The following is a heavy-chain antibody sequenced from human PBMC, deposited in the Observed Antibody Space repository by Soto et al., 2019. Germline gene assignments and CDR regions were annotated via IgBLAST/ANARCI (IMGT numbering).Heavy chain of an antibody. CDR2: FDPEDGEA. CDR3: ATVPWVYYYYDMDV. V-gene: IGHV1-24*01. D-gene: IGHD1-26*01. J-gene: IGHJ6*02. Sequence: GASVKVSCKVSGYTLTELSMHWVRQAPGKGLEWMGGFDPEDGEAIYAQKFQGRVTMTEDTSTDTAYMELSSLRSEDTAVYYCATVPWVYYYYDMDVWGQGTTVTVSS. CDR1: GYTLTELS.